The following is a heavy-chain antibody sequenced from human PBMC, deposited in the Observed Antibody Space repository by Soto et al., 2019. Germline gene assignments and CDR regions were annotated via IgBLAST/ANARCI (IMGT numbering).Heavy chain of an antibody. Sequence: SETLSLTCAVYGGSFSGYYWSWIRQPPGKGLEWIGEINHSGSTNYNPSLKSRVTISVDTSKNQFSLKLSAVTAADTAGYYCARGWTWGSYRYTIYFDYWGQGTLVTVSS. D-gene: IGHD3-16*02. V-gene: IGHV4-34*01. J-gene: IGHJ4*02. CDR2: INHSGST. CDR3: ARGWTWGSYRYTIYFDY. CDR1: GGSFSGYY.